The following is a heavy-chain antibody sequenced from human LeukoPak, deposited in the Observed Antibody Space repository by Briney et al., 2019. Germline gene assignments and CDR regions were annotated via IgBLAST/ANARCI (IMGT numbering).Heavy chain of an antibody. CDR3: ARPLGPYYYDSSGYAFDI. V-gene: IGHV4-38-2*01. D-gene: IGHD3-22*01. J-gene: IGHJ3*02. Sequence: GSLRLSCAASGFTFSSYGMSWVRQAPGKGLEWIGSIYHSGSTYYNPSLKSRVTISVDTSKNQFSLKLSSVTAADTAVYYCARPLGPYYYDSSGYAFDIWGQGTMVTVSS. CDR1: GFTFSSYG. CDR2: IYHSGST.